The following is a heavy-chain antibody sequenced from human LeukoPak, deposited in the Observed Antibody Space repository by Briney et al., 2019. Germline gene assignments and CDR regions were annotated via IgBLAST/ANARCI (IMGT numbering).Heavy chain of an antibody. V-gene: IGHV4-39*01. Sequence: SGTLSLTCTVSGGSISSDGYYWGWIRQPPEKGLEWIGSIYYTGGSRYQNPSLRNRIALSVDTSKNQFSLKLNSVTAADTAVYYCARREFSYGSFDYWGLGTLVTVSS. CDR1: GGSISSDGYY. CDR2: IYYTGGSR. J-gene: IGHJ4*02. D-gene: IGHD5-18*01. CDR3: ARREFSYGSFDY.